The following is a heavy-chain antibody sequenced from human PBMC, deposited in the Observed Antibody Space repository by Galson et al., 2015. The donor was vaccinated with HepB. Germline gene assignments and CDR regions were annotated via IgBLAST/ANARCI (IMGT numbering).Heavy chain of an antibody. CDR1: GYTFTRYR. CDR2: ITADNGNT. D-gene: IGHD2-2*01. J-gene: IGHJ5*02. Sequence: SVKVSCKASGYTFTRYRLTWLRQAPGQGLEWMGWITADNGNTNCAQNLQGRVTMTTDTSTGTAYMELRSLRSDDTAVYYCARDCSDTSCFPWGQGTLVTVSS. CDR3: ARDCSDTSCFP. V-gene: IGHV1-18*01.